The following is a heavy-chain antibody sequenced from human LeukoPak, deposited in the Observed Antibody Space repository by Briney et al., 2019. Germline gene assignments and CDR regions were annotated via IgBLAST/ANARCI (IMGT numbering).Heavy chain of an antibody. J-gene: IGHJ4*02. CDR3: AREGVAAADTYFDY. CDR2: ISGSGGST. Sequence: PGGSLRLSCAASEFTFSSYAMSWVRRAPRKGLEWVSAISGSGGSTYYADSVKGRFTISRDNSKKTLYLQMNSLRAEDTAVYYCAREGVAAADTYFDYWGQGTLVTVSS. CDR1: EFTFSSYA. D-gene: IGHD6-13*01. V-gene: IGHV3-23*01.